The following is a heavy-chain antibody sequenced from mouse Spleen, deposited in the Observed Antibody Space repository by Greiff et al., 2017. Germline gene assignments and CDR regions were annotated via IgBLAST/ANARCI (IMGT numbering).Heavy chain of an antibody. J-gene: IGHJ3*01. CDR3: ARGDEFAY. Sequence: QVQLKQSGAELARPGASVKLSCKASGYTFTSYGISWVKQRTGQGLEWIGEIYPRSGNTNYNEKFKGKATLTVDTSSSTAYVDLSSLTSEDSAVYYCARGDEFAYWGQGTLVTVSA. V-gene: IGHV1-81*01. CDR2: IYPRSGNT. CDR1: GYTFTSYG. D-gene: IGHD3-3*01.